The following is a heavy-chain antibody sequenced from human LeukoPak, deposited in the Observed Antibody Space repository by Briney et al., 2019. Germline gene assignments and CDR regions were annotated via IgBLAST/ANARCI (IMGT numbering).Heavy chain of an antibody. Sequence: PSETLSLTCTVSGGSISNYYWSWIRQPPGKGLAWIGYIYTSGSTNYNTSLKSRVTISVDTSKNQFSLKLTSVTAADTAVYYCARGGGYGSSPLKWGQGMLVTVSS. CDR2: IYTSGST. V-gene: IGHV4-4*09. CDR3: ARGGGYGSSPLK. J-gene: IGHJ4*02. CDR1: GGSISNYY. D-gene: IGHD6-6*01.